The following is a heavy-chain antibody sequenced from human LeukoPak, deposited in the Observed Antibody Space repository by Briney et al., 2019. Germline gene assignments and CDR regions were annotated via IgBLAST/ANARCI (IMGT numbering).Heavy chain of an antibody. CDR1: GFTFSSYA. J-gene: IGHJ5*01. Sequence: GGSLRLSCEASGFTFSSYAMHWVRQAPGKGLEWVAVISYDGSNKYYADSVKGRFTISRDNSKNTLYLQMNSLRAEDTAVYYCARLYGDDSWGQGTLVTVSS. D-gene: IGHD4-17*01. V-gene: IGHV3-30*04. CDR2: ISYDGSNK. CDR3: ARLYGDDS.